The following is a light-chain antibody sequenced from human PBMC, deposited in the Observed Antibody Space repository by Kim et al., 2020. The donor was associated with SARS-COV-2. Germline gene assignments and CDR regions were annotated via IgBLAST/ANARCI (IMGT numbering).Light chain of an antibody. Sequence: RATINCKSSKSVLCSNNKKSYLAWYQQKPGQPPTLLIYWASTRESGVPGRFSGSGSGTDFTLTISSLQAEDVAVYYCQQYYSTPYTFGQGTKLEI. CDR3: QQYYSTPYT. CDR1: KSVLCSNNKKSY. J-gene: IGKJ2*01. CDR2: WAS. V-gene: IGKV4-1*01.